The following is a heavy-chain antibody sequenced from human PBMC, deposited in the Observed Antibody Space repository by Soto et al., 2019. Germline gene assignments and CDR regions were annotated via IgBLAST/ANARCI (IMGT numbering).Heavy chain of an antibody. CDR2: IYPGDSDT. Sequence: GESLKISCKGSGYSFTSYWIGWVRQMPGKGLEWMGIIYPGDSDTRYSPSFQGQVTISADKSISTAYLQWSSLKASDTAMYYCARRSDFWSGNYYGMDVWGQGTTVTVSS. CDR1: GYSFTSYW. V-gene: IGHV5-51*01. D-gene: IGHD3-3*01. CDR3: ARRSDFWSGNYYGMDV. J-gene: IGHJ6*02.